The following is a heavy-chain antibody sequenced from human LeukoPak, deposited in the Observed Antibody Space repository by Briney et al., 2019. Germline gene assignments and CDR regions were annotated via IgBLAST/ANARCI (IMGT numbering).Heavy chain of an antibody. V-gene: IGHV1-69*05. CDR3: ARDRYSSSPGWLSYFDY. Sequence: SVKVSCKASGGTFSSYAISWVRQAPGQGLEWMGRIIPIFGTANYAQKFQGRVTITTDESTSTAYMELSSLRSEDTAVYYCARDRYSSSPGWLSYFDYRGQGTLVTVSS. D-gene: IGHD6-6*01. CDR1: GGTFSSYA. J-gene: IGHJ4*02. CDR2: IIPIFGTA.